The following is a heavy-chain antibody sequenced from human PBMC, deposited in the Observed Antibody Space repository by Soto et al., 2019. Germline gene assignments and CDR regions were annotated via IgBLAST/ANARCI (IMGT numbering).Heavy chain of an antibody. J-gene: IGHJ4*02. CDR2: IYYSGST. Sequence: QLQLQESGPGLVKSSETLSLTCTVSGGSISSSSYYWGWIRQPPGKGLEWIGSIYYSGSTYYNSSLKSRVTISVDTSKNQFSLKVSSVIAADTAVYYCARHDRDYGDQIDYWGQGTLVTVSS. CDR1: GGSISSSSYY. V-gene: IGHV4-39*01. CDR3: ARHDRDYGDQIDY. D-gene: IGHD4-17*01.